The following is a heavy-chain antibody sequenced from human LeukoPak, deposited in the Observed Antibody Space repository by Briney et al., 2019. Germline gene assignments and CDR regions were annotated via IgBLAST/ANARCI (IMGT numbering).Heavy chain of an antibody. CDR1: GFTFDDYA. CDR2: ISWNSGSI. D-gene: IGHD3-3*01. V-gene: IGHV3-9*01. Sequence: GGSLRLSCAASGFTFDDYAMHWVRQASGKGLEWVSGISWNSGSIGYADSVRGRFTISRDNTKNSLYLQMNSLRAEDTALYFCAKAGPGYDFWRGAFDIWGQGTMVTVSS. J-gene: IGHJ3*02. CDR3: AKAGPGYDFWRGAFDI.